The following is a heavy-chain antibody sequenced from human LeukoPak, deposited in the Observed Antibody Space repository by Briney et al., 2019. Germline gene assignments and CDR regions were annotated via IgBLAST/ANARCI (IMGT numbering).Heavy chain of an antibody. CDR2: ISYDGGNK. CDR1: GFTFSSYG. Sequence: GGSLRLSCAASGFTFSSYGMHWVRQAPGKGLEWVAVISYDGGNKYYADSVKGRFTISRDNSKNTLYLQMNSLRAEDTAVYYCAKDLSPSSTIVVVSLDYWGQGTLVTVSS. CDR3: AKDLSPSSTIVVVSLDY. D-gene: IGHD3-22*01. V-gene: IGHV3-30*18. J-gene: IGHJ4*02.